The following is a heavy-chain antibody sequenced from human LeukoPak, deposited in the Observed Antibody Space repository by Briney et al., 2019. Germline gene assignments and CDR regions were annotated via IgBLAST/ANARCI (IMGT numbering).Heavy chain of an antibody. Sequence: ASVRVSCKASNYIFSSYGISWVRQAPGQGLEWMGRIIPILGIANYAQKFQGRVTITADKSTSTAYMELSSLRSEDTAVYYCARTYYYDSSGYPNRAADYWGQGTLVTVSS. D-gene: IGHD3-22*01. CDR2: IIPILGIA. CDR1: NYIFSSYG. J-gene: IGHJ4*02. CDR3: ARTYYYDSSGYPNRAADY. V-gene: IGHV1-69*04.